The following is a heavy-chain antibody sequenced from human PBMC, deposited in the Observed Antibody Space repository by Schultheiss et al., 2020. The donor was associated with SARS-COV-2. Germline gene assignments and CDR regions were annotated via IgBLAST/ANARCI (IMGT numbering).Heavy chain of an antibody. CDR2: ISVSGDTT. Sequence: GGSLRLSCVASGFTFSNYVMNWVRQAPGKGLEWFSSISVSGDTTNFADSVKGRFTISRDNSKNTVYLQMNTLRADDTAVYYCAKGGGSWHFDFWGQGTLVTVSS. V-gene: IGHV3-23*01. CDR3: AKGGGSWHFDF. J-gene: IGHJ4*02. D-gene: IGHD6-13*01. CDR1: GFTFSNYV.